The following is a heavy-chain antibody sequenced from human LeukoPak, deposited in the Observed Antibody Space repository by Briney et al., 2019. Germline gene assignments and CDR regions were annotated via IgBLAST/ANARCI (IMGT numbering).Heavy chain of an antibody. D-gene: IGHD6-19*01. CDR1: GFTFSSYG. V-gene: IGHV3-33*01. CDR3: ARDHSSGWYSDYFDY. J-gene: IGHJ4*02. Sequence: GGSLRLSCAASGFTFSSYGMHWVRQAPGKGLEWVAVIWYDGGNKYYADSVKGRFTISRDNSKNTLYLQMNSLRAEDTAVYYCARDHSSGWYSDYFDYWGQGTLVTVSS. CDR2: IWYDGGNK.